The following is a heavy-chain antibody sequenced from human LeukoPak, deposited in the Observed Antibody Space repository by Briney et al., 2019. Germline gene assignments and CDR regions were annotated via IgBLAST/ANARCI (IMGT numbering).Heavy chain of an antibody. CDR2: TFYRSKWYT. CDR1: GDSVSGSSAS. Sequence: SQTLSLTCAISGDSVSGSSASWHWIRLSPSRGLEWLGRTFYRSKWYTNYAISVRSRITINPDTSTNQFSLQLSSVTAADTAVYHCAREDYNSFDYWGQGTLVTVSS. D-gene: IGHD3-10*01. V-gene: IGHV6-1*01. J-gene: IGHJ4*02. CDR3: AREDYNSFDY.